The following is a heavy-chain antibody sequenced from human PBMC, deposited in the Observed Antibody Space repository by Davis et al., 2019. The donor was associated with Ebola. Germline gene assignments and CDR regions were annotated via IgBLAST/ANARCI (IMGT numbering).Heavy chain of an antibody. Sequence: ESLKISCAASGFTFSSYSMNWVRQAPGKELEWVSSISSSSSYIYYADSVKGRFTISRDNAKNSLYLQMNSLRAEDTAVYYCAREDQLLMDLWFDPWGQGTLVTVSS. CDR2: ISSSSSYI. D-gene: IGHD2-2*01. CDR1: GFTFSSYS. J-gene: IGHJ5*02. V-gene: IGHV3-21*01. CDR3: AREDQLLMDLWFDP.